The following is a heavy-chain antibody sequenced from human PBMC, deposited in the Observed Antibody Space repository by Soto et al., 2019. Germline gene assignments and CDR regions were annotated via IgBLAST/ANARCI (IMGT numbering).Heavy chain of an antibody. Sequence: GASVPVSRQASGGTFSSYAINWVRQPPGQGLEWMGGIITIFCTANYAQKFQGRVTITADESTSTAYMEMSSMRSEDTAVYYCARDPPSVHPYETILNYYGMDVWVQGTTVTVS. CDR1: GGTFSSYA. J-gene: IGHJ6*02. CDR3: ARDPPSVHPYETILNYYGMDV. V-gene: IGHV1-69*13. D-gene: IGHD2-21*01. CDR2: IITIFCTA.